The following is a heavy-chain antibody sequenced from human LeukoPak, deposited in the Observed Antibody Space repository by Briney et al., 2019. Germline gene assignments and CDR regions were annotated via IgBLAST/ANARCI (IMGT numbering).Heavy chain of an antibody. J-gene: IGHJ4*02. CDR3: ARETDSTLFDY. CDR2: ISSSGSTI. V-gene: IGHV3-48*03. D-gene: IGHD2-2*01. CDR1: EFTFSIFG. Sequence: GGSLRLSCAASEFTFSIFGMNWVRQAPGKGLEWVSYISSSGSTIYYADSVKGRFTISRDNAKNSLYLQMNSLRAEDTAVYYCARETDSTLFDYWGQGTLVSVSS.